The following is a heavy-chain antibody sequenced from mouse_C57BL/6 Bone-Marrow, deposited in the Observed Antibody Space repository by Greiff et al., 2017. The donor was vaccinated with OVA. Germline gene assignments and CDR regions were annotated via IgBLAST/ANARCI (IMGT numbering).Heavy chain of an antibody. V-gene: IGHV5-12*01. J-gene: IGHJ1*03. CDR3: ARRTSDWYFDV. Sequence: EVKLMESGGGLVQPGGSLKLSCAASGFTFSDYYMYWVRQTPEKRLEWVAYISNGGGSTYYPDTVKGRFTISRDNATNTQYLQMSRLKSEDTAMYYCARRTSDWYFDVWGTGTTVTVSS. CDR1: GFTFSDYY. CDR2: ISNGGGST.